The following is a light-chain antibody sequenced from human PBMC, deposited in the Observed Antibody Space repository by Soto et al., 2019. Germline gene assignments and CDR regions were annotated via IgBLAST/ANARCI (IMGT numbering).Light chain of an antibody. CDR2: DVS. CDR1: SSDVGGYNY. Sequence: QSALTQPASVSGSPGQAITISCTGTSSDVGGYNYVSWYQQHPGKAPKLMIYDVSNRPSGVSNRFSGSNSGNTASLTISGRQAEDEADYYCSSYTSSSTLGVFGGGTKLTVL. V-gene: IGLV2-14*01. CDR3: SSYTSSSTLGV. J-gene: IGLJ2*01.